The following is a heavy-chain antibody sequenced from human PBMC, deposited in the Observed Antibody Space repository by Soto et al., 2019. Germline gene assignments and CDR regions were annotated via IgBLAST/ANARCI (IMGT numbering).Heavy chain of an antibody. V-gene: IGHV3-33*01. Sequence: PGGSLRLSCAASGFTFSSYGMHWVRPAPGKGLEWVAIMWYDGSNKYYADSVKGRFSISRDNSKNTLYLQMNSLRADDTAIYYYARDPYQGLIFGVTTATGMDFWGQDPTVTVS. D-gene: IGHD3-3*01. CDR1: GFTFSSYG. CDR2: MWYDGSNK. J-gene: IGHJ6*02. CDR3: ARDPYQGLIFGVTTATGMDF.